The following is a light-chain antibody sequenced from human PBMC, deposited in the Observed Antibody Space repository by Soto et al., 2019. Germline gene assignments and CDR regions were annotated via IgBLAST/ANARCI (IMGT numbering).Light chain of an antibody. CDR3: QQYNSYSWT. Sequence: DIQMTQSPSTLSASVGDRVTITCRASQSISSWLAWYQQKPWKAPKLLIYDASSLESGVPSRFSGSGSGTEFTLTICSLQPDDFATYCCQQYNSYSWTFGQGTKVEIK. CDR1: QSISSW. J-gene: IGKJ1*01. CDR2: DAS. V-gene: IGKV1-5*01.